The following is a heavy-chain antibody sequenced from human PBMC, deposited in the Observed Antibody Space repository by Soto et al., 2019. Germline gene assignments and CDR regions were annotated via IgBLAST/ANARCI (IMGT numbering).Heavy chain of an antibody. CDR2: INTYHGNT. D-gene: IGHD6-13*01. CDR1: GYTFTNYG. V-gene: IGHV1-18*01. CDR3: ARRPGYSASWGYFYYGMKN. J-gene: IGHJ6*02. Sequence: QVQLVQSGAELKKPGASVKVSCKASGYTFTNYGISWVRQAPGQGLEWMGWINTYHGNTKYAQKLQGRVTMTKDTSTRTGYIELKNQRSDDTAVYYWARRPGYSASWGYFYYGMKNWGQGTKVIVS.